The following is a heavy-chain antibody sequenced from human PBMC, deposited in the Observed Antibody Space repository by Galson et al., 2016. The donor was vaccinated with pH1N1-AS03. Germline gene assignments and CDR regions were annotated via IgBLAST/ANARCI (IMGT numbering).Heavy chain of an antibody. CDR2: VNPKTEGT. Sequence: SVKVSCKVSGYTLTAYYIHWVRQAPGQGLEWMGLVNPKTEGTYTAQKFQGRVTMTRDTSVSTAYMELTWLTSDDTAVYYRARSGIVETVMSRCGGDCYSTDYWGQGTLVTVSS. CDR3: ARSGIVETVMSRCGGDCYSTDY. D-gene: IGHD2-21*02. J-gene: IGHJ4*02. V-gene: IGHV1-2*06. CDR1: GYTLTAYY.